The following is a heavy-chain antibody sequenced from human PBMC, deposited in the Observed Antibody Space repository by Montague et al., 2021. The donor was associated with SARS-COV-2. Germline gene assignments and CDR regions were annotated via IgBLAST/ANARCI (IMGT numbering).Heavy chain of an antibody. CDR2: IDYSGST. V-gene: IGHV4-38-2*02. CDR3: ARDITLGMDV. J-gene: IGHJ6*02. CDR1: GYSISSGYY. Sequence: SETLSLTCIVSGYSISSGYYWCWVRQAPGKGLEWLGFIDYSGSTYYNPSLKTRVTMSLDTSKNQFSLKLTSVTAADTALYYCARDITLGMDVWGRGTTVTVSS.